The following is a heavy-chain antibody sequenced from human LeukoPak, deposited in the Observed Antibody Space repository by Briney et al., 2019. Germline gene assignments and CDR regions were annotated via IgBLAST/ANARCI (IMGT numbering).Heavy chain of an antibody. J-gene: IGHJ3*02. CDR1: GGSISSSSYY. Sequence: SGTLSLTCTVSGGSISSSSYYWGWLRQPPGKGLEWIGSIYYSGSTYYNPSLKSRVTISVDTSKNQFSLKLSSVTAADTAVYYCARRSVGYSSSLIGAFDIWGQGTMVTVSS. D-gene: IGHD6-6*01. CDR3: ARRSVGYSSSLIGAFDI. CDR2: IYYSGST. V-gene: IGHV4-39*01.